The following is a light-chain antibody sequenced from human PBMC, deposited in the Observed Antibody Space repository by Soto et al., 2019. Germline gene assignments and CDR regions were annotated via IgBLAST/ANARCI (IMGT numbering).Light chain of an antibody. J-gene: IGKJ1*01. CDR2: GAS. V-gene: IGKV3-20*01. CDR3: QHYVTSLTT. CDR1: QSVTSNY. Sequence: EIVLTQSPGTLSLSPGERATLSCGASQSVTSNYLAWYQQKPGQAPRLLIFGASIRVTGIPDRFIGSGSGTDFTLTISSLEPEDFAVYYYQHYVTSLTTFGQGTKLDIK.